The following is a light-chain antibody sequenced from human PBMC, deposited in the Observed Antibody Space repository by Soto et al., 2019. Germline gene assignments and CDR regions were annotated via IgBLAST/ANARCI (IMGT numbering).Light chain of an antibody. J-gene: IGKJ5*01. V-gene: IGKV3-11*01. CDR2: DAS. CDR1: QSVSSS. Sequence: EIVLTQSPATLSLSPGERATPSCRASQSVSSSLAWYQQKPGQAPRLLIYDASNRATGIPARFSGSGSGTDFTLTISSLEPEDFAVYYCQHRSNFGQGTRLEIK. CDR3: QHRSN.